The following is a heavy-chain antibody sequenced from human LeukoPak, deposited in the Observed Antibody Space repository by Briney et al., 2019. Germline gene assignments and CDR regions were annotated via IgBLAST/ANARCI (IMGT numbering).Heavy chain of an antibody. V-gene: IGHV3-23*01. Sequence: GGSLRLSCAASGFTFSSYAMSWVRQAPGKGLEWVSTISGSGGSTYYADSVKGRFTISRDNSKNMLYLQMNSLRAEDTAVYYCAKDLLTTVTTASHWGQGTLVTVSS. J-gene: IGHJ4*02. CDR1: GFTFSSYA. CDR3: AKDLLTTVTTASH. D-gene: IGHD4-11*01. CDR2: ISGSGGST.